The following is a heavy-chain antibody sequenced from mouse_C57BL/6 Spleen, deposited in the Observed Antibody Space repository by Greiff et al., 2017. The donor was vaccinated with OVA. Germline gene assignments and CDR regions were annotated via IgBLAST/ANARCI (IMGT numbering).Heavy chain of an antibody. V-gene: IGHV2-2*01. J-gene: IGHJ1*03. CDR3: ARKGGDV. CDR1: GFSLTSYG. Sequence: QVQLKESGPGLVQPSQSLSITCTVSGFSLTSYGVHWVRQSPGKGLEWLGVIWSGGSTDYNAAFISRLSISKDNSKSQVFFKMNSQQADDTAIYYCARKGGDVWGTGTTVTVSS. CDR2: IWSGGST.